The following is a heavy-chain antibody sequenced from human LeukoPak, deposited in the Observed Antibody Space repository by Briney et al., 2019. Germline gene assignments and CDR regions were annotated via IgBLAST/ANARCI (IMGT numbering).Heavy chain of an antibody. V-gene: IGHV1-2*02. CDR2: INPNSGGT. CDR3: ARVYYYDSSGYATPNWFDP. Sequence: ASVTVSCKASGYTFTGYYMHWVRQAPGQGLEWMGWINPNSGGTNYAQKFQGRVTMTRDTSISTAYMELSRLRSDDTAVYYCARVYYYDSSGYATPNWFDPWGQGTLVTVSS. J-gene: IGHJ5*02. D-gene: IGHD3-22*01. CDR1: GYTFTGYY.